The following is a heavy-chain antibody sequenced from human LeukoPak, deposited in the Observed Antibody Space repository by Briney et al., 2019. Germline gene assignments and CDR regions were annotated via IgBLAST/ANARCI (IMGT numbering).Heavy chain of an antibody. J-gene: IGHJ4*02. CDR3: ARRSDYDY. CDR2: IFPGDSDT. Sequence: GESLKISCKGSGYTFSNYWIAWVRQMPGKGLEWMGIIFPGDSDTRYSPSFQGQVTISADKSISTAYLQWSSLKASDTAIYYCARRSDYDYWGQGTMVTVSS. V-gene: IGHV5-51*01. CDR1: GYTFSNYW. D-gene: IGHD3-3*01.